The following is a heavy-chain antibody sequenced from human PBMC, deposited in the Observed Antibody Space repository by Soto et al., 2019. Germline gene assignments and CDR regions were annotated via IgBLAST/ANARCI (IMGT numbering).Heavy chain of an antibody. CDR1: GYTFTGYY. CDR3: AKDLSANQYGMDV. V-gene: IGHV1-2*04. J-gene: IGHJ6*02. CDR2: INPNSGGT. Sequence: ASVKVSCKASGYTFTGYYMHWVRQAPGQGLEWMGWINPNSGGTNYAQKFQGWVTMTRDTSISTAYMELSRLRSDDTAVYYCAKDLSANQYGMDVWGQGTTVTVSS.